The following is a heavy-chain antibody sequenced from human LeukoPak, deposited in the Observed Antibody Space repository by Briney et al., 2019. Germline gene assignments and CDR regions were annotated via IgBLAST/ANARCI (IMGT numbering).Heavy chain of an antibody. Sequence: SETLSLTCTVSGGSISSYYWSWIRQSPGKGLEWIGYITNIGSTNYNPSPKSRVTISGDTSRNQFSLKLSSVTAADTAVYYCARVRGWLQQSNWFDPWGQGTLVTVSS. J-gene: IGHJ5*02. CDR2: ITNIGST. V-gene: IGHV4-59*01. CDR3: ARVRGWLQQSNWFDP. CDR1: GGSISSYY. D-gene: IGHD5-24*01.